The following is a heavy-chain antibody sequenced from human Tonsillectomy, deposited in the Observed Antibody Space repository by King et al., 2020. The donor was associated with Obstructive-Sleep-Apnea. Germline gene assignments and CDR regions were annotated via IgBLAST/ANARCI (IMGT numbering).Heavy chain of an antibody. D-gene: IGHD2-2*01. CDR2: IKQDGSEK. V-gene: IGHV3-7*03. J-gene: IGHJ6*02. Sequence: VQLVESGGGLVQPGGSLRLSCAASGFTFSSYWMSWVRQAPGKGLEWVANIKQDGSEKYYVDSVKGRFTISRDNAKNSLYLQMNSLRAEDTAVYYCARAGGGEDIVVVPAAIHEIYYYYGMDVWGQGTTVTVSS. CDR1: GFTFSSYW. CDR3: ARAGGGEDIVVVPAAIHEIYYYYGMDV.